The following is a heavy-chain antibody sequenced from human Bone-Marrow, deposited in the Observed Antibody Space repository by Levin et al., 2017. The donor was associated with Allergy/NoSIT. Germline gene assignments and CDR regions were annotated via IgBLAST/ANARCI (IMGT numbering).Heavy chain of an antibody. CDR3: ARAFRGDGYNFDY. V-gene: IGHV3-74*01. D-gene: IGHD5-24*01. CDR2: ISSDGSVR. CDR1: GFTFSTYW. Sequence: PGGSLRLSCAASGFTFSTYWMHWVRQAPGKGLVWVSRISSDGSVRTSADSVKGRVTISRDNAKNTLYLQLNRLRAEDTALYYCARAFRGDGYNFDYWGQGTLVTVSS. J-gene: IGHJ4*02.